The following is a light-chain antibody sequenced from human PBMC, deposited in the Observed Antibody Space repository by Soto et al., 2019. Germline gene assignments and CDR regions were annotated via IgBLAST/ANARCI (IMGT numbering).Light chain of an antibody. V-gene: IGKV1-16*01. CDR3: QQYNSYPWT. J-gene: IGKJ1*01. CDR2: GAS. CDR1: QNINNS. Sequence: DIQMTQSPSSLSASVGDRVTITCQASQNINNSLAWFQQKPGRVPKRLIYGASTLQSWAPSRFSGSASGAAFTLTISSLQPEDFATYYCQQYNSYPWTFGQGTKVDIK.